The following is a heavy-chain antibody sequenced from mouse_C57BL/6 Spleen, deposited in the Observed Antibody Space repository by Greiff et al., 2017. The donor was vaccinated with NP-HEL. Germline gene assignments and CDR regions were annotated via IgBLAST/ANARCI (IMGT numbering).Heavy chain of an antibody. Sequence: VQLQQSGPELVKPGASVKISCKASGYAFSSSWMNWVKQRPGKGLEWIGRIYPGDGDTNYNGKFKGKATLTADKSSSTAYMQLSSLTSEDSAVYFCAGSTTEGVAYWGQGTLVTVSA. CDR3: AGSTTEGVAY. D-gene: IGHD1-1*01. J-gene: IGHJ3*01. CDR1: GYAFSSSW. CDR2: IYPGDGDT. V-gene: IGHV1-82*01.